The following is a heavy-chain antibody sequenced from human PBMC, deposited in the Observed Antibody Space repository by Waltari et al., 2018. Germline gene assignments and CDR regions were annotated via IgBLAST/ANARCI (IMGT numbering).Heavy chain of an antibody. CDR2: ITSDGGTT. CDR3: ARVRSGWYYFDS. V-gene: IGHV3-64*07. J-gene: IGHJ4*02. D-gene: IGHD3-3*01. CDR1: GFTLRRDA. Sequence: EVQLEESGGALVQPGGSLSLSCVAVGFTLRRDAMHWVRQPPGKGLEYVASITSDGGTTYYVDSVKARFTVSRDNAKNTLHLQMASLRVEDTAVYFCARVRSGWYYFDSWGQGTLVTVSS.